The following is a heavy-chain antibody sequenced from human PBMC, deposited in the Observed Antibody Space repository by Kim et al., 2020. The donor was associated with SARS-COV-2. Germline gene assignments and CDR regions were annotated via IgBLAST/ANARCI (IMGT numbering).Heavy chain of an antibody. V-gene: IGHV1-18*04. J-gene: IGHJ4*02. CDR1: GYTFTSYG. CDR3: ARAVKDTAMVTPDY. D-gene: IGHD5-18*01. CDR2: ISAYNGNT. Sequence: ASVKVSCKASGYTFTSYGISWVRQAPGQGIEWMGWISAYNGNTNYAQKLQGRVTMTTDTSTSTAYMELRSLRSDDTAVYYCARAVKDTAMVTPDYWGQGTLLTVSS.